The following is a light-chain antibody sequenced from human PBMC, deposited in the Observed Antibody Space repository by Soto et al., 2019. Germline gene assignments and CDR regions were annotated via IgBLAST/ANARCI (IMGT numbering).Light chain of an antibody. J-gene: IGLJ2*01. CDR1: SSDVGGYNY. Sequence: QSALTQPASVSGSPGQSITISCTGTSSDVGGYNYVSWYQQHPGKAPKLMIYDVSNRPSGVSNRFSGSKSGNTASLTISGLQAEDEADYYCSSYTSSSTLFGGGPKLT. V-gene: IGLV2-14*01. CDR3: SSYTSSSTL. CDR2: DVS.